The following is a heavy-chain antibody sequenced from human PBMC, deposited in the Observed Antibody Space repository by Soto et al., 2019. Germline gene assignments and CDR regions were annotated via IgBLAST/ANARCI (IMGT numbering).Heavy chain of an antibody. CDR2: MQPSSGRT. CDR3: ARGVTAGVDY. J-gene: IGHJ4*02. V-gene: IGHV1-8*01. D-gene: IGHD1-26*01. Sequence: QVQLVQAGAEVREPGASVTVSCTASGYSFTSLDINWVLQTTGQGLEWMGWMQPSSGRTGYAQKFQGRVTMTRDNSINTAYMELSSLTSDDTAFYYCARGVTAGVDYWGQGTLVTVSS. CDR1: GYSFTSLD.